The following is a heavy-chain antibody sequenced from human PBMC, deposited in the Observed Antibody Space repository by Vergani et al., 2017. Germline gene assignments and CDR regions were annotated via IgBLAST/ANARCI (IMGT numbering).Heavy chain of an antibody. CDR2: IYYSGST. V-gene: IGHV4-31*03. J-gene: IGHJ5*02. Sequence: QVQLQESGPGLVKPSQTLSLTCTVSGGSISSGGYYWSWIRQHPGKGLEWIGYIYYSGSTYYNPSLKSRVTISVYTSKNQFSLKLSSVTAADTAVYYCARSPSAATQVDWFDPWGQGTLVTVSS. D-gene: IGHD2-15*01. CDR3: ARSPSAATQVDWFDP. CDR1: GGSISSGGYY.